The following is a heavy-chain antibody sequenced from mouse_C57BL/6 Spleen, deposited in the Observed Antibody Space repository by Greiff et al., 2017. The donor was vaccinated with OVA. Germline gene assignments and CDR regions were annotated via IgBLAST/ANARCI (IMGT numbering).Heavy chain of an antibody. Sequence: VKLQESGPELVKPGASVKISCKASGYAFSSSWMNWVKQRPGKGLEWIGRIYPGDGDTNYNGKFKGKATLTADKSSSTAYMQLSSLTSEDSAVYFCARDYSNYVGYFDVWGTGTTVTVSS. CDR3: ARDYSNYVGYFDV. CDR2: IYPGDGDT. J-gene: IGHJ1*03. D-gene: IGHD2-5*01. CDR1: GYAFSSSW. V-gene: IGHV1-82*01.